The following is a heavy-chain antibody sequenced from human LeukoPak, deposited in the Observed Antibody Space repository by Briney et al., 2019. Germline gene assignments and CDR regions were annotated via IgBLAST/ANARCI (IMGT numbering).Heavy chain of an antibody. Sequence: GGSLRLSCAASGFTFSSYAMHWVRQAPGKGLEWVAVISYDGSNKYYADSVKGRFTISRDNSKNTLYLQMNSLRAEDTAVYYCAREDPLGYCSSTSCPQYYYYGMDVWGQGTTVTVSS. J-gene: IGHJ6*02. V-gene: IGHV3-30-3*01. CDR2: ISYDGSNK. CDR1: GFTFSSYA. CDR3: AREDPLGYCSSTSCPQYYYYGMDV. D-gene: IGHD2-2*01.